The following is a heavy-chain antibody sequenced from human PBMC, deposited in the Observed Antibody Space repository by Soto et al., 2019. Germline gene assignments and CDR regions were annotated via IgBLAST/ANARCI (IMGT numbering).Heavy chain of an antibody. V-gene: IGHV4-59*01. CDR1: AGSISSYY. J-gene: IGHJ4*02. D-gene: IGHD2-2*01. Sequence: PSETLSLTCTVSAGSISSYYWSWIRQPPGKGLEWIGYMYYSGSTNYNPSLQSRVTLSVDTSKNQFSLRLSSVTAADTAVYYCARGQVGYCSSASCYFYFDYWGQGALVTVSS. CDR3: ARGQVGYCSSASCYFYFDY. CDR2: MYYSGST.